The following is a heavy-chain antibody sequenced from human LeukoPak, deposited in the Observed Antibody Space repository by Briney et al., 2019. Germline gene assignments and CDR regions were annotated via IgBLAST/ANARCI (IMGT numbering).Heavy chain of an antibody. D-gene: IGHD3-9*01. CDR2: IIPIFGTA. CDR3: ASGRYDILTGADY. CDR1: GGTFSSYA. J-gene: IGHJ4*02. V-gene: IGHV1-69*01. Sequence: SVKVSCKASGGTFSSYAISWVRQAPGQGLEWMGGIIPIFGTANYAQKFQGRVTITADESTSTAYMEPSSLRSEDTAVYYCASGRYDILTGADYWGQGTLVTVSS.